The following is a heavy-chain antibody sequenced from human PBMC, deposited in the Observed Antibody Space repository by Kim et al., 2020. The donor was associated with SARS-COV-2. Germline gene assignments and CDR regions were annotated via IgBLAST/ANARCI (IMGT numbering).Heavy chain of an antibody. Sequence: DALKGRFTISRDNAKNSLDLQMNSLRAEDTAVYYCARVPVGSSSWYYFDYWGRGTLVTVSS. V-gene: IGHV3-7*03. CDR3: ARVPVGSSSWYYFDY. D-gene: IGHD6-13*01. J-gene: IGHJ4*02.